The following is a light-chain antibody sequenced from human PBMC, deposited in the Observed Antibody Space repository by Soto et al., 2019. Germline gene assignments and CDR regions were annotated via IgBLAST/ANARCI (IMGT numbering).Light chain of an antibody. J-gene: IGKJ2*01. CDR2: GAS. CDR1: QNVGTS. Sequence: EVVLTQSPATLSVSPGEGASLSCRASQNVGTSLACYQQKSGQAPRLLIYGASTRAAGFTARFSGSASGTEYTLTITSLQSEDVALYYCQQYTNWTPFTFGQGTRLEIK. CDR3: QQYTNWTPFT. V-gene: IGKV3-15*01.